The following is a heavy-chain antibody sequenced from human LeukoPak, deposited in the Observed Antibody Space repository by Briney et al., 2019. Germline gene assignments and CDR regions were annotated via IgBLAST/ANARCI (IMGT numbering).Heavy chain of an antibody. D-gene: IGHD1-14*01. V-gene: IGHV3-15*01. CDR3: TTDLDHHDAFDI. J-gene: IGHJ3*02. Sequence: PGGSLRLSCAASGFTFSNAWMSWVRQAPGKGLEWVGRIKSKTDGGTTDYAAPVKGRFTISRDDSKNTLYLQMNSLKTEDTAVYYCTTDLDHHDAFDIWGQGTMVTVSS. CDR1: GFTFSNAW. CDR2: IKSKTDGGTT.